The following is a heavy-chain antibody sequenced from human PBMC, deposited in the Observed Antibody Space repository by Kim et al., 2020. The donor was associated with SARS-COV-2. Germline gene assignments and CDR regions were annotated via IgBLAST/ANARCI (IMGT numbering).Heavy chain of an antibody. D-gene: IGHD2-2*01. Sequence: SQTLSLTCSVSGDSISRNYHYWGWIRQPPGKGLEWIGSMYYGFNTYYNPSLKSRVTMSVDTSKNQFSLSLSSVTAADTAVYYCAKREGYCTRTNCPNWFDPWGQGTLVTVSS. CDR2: MYYGFNT. CDR3: AKREGYCTRTNCPNWFDP. CDR1: GDSISRNYHY. J-gene: IGHJ5*02. V-gene: IGHV4-39*01.